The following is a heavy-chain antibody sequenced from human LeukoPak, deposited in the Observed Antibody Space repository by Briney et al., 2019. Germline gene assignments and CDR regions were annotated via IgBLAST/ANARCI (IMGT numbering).Heavy chain of an antibody. CDR3: AKDSAVVAATPENYFDY. D-gene: IGHD2-15*01. CDR1: GFTFSSYG. J-gene: IGHJ4*02. V-gene: IGHV3-30*02. Sequence: GGSLRLSCAASGFTFSSYGMQWVRQAPGKGLERVAFIQYDGSNKYYTDSVKGRFTISRDNSRNTMYVQMNSLRPEDTAVYYCAKDSAVVAATPENYFDYWGQGTLVTVSS. CDR2: IQYDGSNK.